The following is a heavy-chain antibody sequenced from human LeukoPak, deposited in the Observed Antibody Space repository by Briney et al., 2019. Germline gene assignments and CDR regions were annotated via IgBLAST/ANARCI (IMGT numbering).Heavy chain of an antibody. CDR2: LNPRGDST. Sequence: ASVKVSCKASGFAFDTYYMHWVRQAPGQGLEWMGILNPRGDSTTYAQKFQGRVTMTKDMSTGTFYLEVSSLRSEDTAVYHCAREHSASALDSWGQGTLVTVSS. V-gene: IGHV1-46*02. CDR1: GFAFDTYY. J-gene: IGHJ4*02. D-gene: IGHD1-26*01. CDR3: AREHSASALDS.